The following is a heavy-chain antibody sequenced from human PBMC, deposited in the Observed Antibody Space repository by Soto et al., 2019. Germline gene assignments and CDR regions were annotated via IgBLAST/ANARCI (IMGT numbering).Heavy chain of an antibody. J-gene: IGHJ4*02. CDR3: ARVGEYSGSSVDY. D-gene: IGHD6-6*01. CDR2: IYYSGST. Sequence: SETLSLTCTVSGGSISSYYWSWIRQPPGKGLEWIGYIYYSGSTNYNPSLKSRVTISVDTSKNQFSLKLSSVTAADTAVYYCARVGEYSGSSVDYWGQGTLVTVSS. V-gene: IGHV4-59*01. CDR1: GGSISSYY.